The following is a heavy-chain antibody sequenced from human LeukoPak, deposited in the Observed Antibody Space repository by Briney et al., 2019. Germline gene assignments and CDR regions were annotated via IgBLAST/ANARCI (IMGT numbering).Heavy chain of an antibody. CDR2: MNPNSGNT. CDR1: GYTFTSYD. Sequence: GASVKVSCKASGYTFTSYDINWVRQATGQGLEWMGWMNPNSGNTGYAQKFQGRVTITRNTSISTAYMELSSLRSEDTAVYYCARGGTTVTTGDSWFDPWGQGTLVTVSS. CDR3: ARGGTTVTTGDSWFDP. J-gene: IGHJ5*02. V-gene: IGHV1-8*03. D-gene: IGHD4-11*01.